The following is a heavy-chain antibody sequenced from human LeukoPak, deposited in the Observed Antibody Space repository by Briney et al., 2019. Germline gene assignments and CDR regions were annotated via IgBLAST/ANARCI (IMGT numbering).Heavy chain of an antibody. V-gene: IGHV3-30*02. Sequence: PGGSLRLSCAASGFTFSSYGMHWVRQAPGKGLDWVAFIRHDGSNKYYADSVKGRFTISRDNSNNTLYLQMNSLRAEDTAVYYCARDEYCTNGVCYPDYWGQGTLVTVSS. CDR1: GFTFSSYG. D-gene: IGHD2-8*01. CDR3: ARDEYCTNGVCYPDY. J-gene: IGHJ4*02. CDR2: IRHDGSNK.